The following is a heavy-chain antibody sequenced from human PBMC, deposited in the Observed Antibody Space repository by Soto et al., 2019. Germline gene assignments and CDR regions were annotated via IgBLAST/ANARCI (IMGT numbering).Heavy chain of an antibody. Sequence: QVQLVESGGGVVQPGRSLRLSCAASGFTFSSYAMHWVRQAPGKGLEWVAVISYDGSNKYYADSVKGRFTISRDNSKNTLYLQMNSLRAEHTAVYYCARDRGDVVVVAASTWFDPWGQGTLVTVSS. CDR3: ARDRGDVVVVAASTWFDP. D-gene: IGHD2-15*01. CDR1: GFTFSSYA. J-gene: IGHJ5*02. V-gene: IGHV3-30-3*01. CDR2: ISYDGSNK.